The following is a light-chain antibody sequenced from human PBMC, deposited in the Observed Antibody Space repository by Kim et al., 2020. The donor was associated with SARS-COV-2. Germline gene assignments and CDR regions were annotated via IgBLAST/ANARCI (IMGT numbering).Light chain of an antibody. CDR3: SSYAGSNNLV. CDR2: EVT. Sequence: GQSVTISCTGTCSDVGAYNYVSWYQQHPGTAPKLMIYEVTKRPSGVPDRFSGSKSGNTASLTVSGLQAEDEADYYCSSYAGSNNLVFGGGTQLTVL. V-gene: IGLV2-8*01. J-gene: IGLJ3*02. CDR1: CSDVGAYNY.